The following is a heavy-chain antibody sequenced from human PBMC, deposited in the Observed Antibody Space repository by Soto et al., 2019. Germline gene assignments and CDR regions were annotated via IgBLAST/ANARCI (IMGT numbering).Heavy chain of an antibody. V-gene: IGHV1-46*03. Sequence: QVQLVQSGAEVKKPGASVKVSCTASGYPLTGNYIHWVRQGPGEGLEWMGKINPSGGTTRYGLKFQGRVSMARDTSTSTVYMEMSSLRSDVTAVYYCARGEPHSSGWDFDYWGQGTLVIVSP. D-gene: IGHD6-19*01. CDR2: INPSGGTT. CDR3: ARGEPHSSGWDFDY. CDR1: GYPLTGNY. J-gene: IGHJ4*02.